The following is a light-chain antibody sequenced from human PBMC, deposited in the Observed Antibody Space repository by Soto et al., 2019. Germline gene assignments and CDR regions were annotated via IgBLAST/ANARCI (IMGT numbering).Light chain of an antibody. Sequence: QSVLTQPPSASGTPGQRVTISCSGSSSNIGSNTVNWYQQLPGTAPKRLIYSNNQRPSVVPDRFSGSKSGTSASLAISGLQSEDEADYYCAAWDDSLNGYVFGTGTKLTVL. CDR3: AAWDDSLNGYV. J-gene: IGLJ1*01. V-gene: IGLV1-44*01. CDR1: SSNIGSNT. CDR2: SNN.